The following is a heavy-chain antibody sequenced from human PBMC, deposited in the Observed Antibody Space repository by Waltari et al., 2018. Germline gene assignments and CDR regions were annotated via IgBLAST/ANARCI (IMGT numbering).Heavy chain of an antibody. Sequence: QLQLQESGPRLVRPSETLSLICRVSGVSITSNRHYWAWIRQSPGQGLEWIGTFSYSGTPYIRPSLKSRVSVSRDTSKNQVSLILGSVTAADMAVYYCATYIGASVGTAAFDVWGQGTMVTVSS. CDR2: FSYSGTP. J-gene: IGHJ3*01. CDR1: GVSITSNRHY. CDR3: ATYIGASVGTAAFDV. D-gene: IGHD5-12*01. V-gene: IGHV4-39*01.